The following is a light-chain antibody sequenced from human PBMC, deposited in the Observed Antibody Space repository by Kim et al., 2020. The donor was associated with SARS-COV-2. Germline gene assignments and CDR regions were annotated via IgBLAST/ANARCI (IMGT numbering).Light chain of an antibody. CDR1: SIEVGNYKL. J-gene: IGLJ1*01. V-gene: IGLV2-23*02. Sequence: GPSIPVSCAGTSIEVGNYKLVSWYQQHPGKAPKLMIYDVTRRPSGVSHRFSGSKSGSTASLTISGLQPEDEADYFCSSYANSSTYVFGSGTKVTVL. CDR3: SSYANSSTYV. CDR2: DVT.